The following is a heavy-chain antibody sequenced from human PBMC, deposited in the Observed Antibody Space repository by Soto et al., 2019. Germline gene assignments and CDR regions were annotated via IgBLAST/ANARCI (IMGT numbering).Heavy chain of an antibody. J-gene: IGHJ4*02. V-gene: IGHV1-2*02. Sequence: QVHLVQSGAEVKRPGSSVKVSCRASGYTFNTYYIHWVRQAPGQGLEWIGWINPVSGGTQYEEKFQDRVTMTRDTSISTAYLGLTSLTSDDTALYYCARDGQYGDYGYFFDSWGQGTLVTVSS. CDR2: INPVSGGT. D-gene: IGHD4-17*01. CDR3: ARDGQYGDYGYFFDS. CDR1: GYTFNTYY.